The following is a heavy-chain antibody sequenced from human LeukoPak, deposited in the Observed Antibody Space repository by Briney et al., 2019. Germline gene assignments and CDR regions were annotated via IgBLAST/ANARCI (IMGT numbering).Heavy chain of an antibody. CDR3: ARGVRYFDWLSSLYYFDY. Sequence: PSETLSLTCAVYGGSFSGYYWSWIRQPPGKGLEWIGEINHSGSTNYNPSLKSRVTISVDTSKNQFSLKLSSVIAADTAVYYCARGVRYFDWLSSLYYFDYWGQGTLVTVSS. CDR2: INHSGST. J-gene: IGHJ4*02. V-gene: IGHV4-34*01. D-gene: IGHD3-9*01. CDR1: GGSFSGYY.